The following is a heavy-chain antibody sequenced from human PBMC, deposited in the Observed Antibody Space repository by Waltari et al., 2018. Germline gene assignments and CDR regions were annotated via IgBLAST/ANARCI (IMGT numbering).Heavy chain of an antibody. Sequence: EVQLVESGGGLVKPGGSLRLSCAASGFTFNTYSMNWVRQAPGKGLEWVSSIRDTSTYIYYAVSLRGRFTTSRDNAKNSLYLQLNSLRAEDTAVYYCVRGGTGMQRVESLDYWGQGILVTVSS. V-gene: IGHV3-21*01. J-gene: IGHJ4*02. CDR2: IRDTSTYI. CDR1: GFTFNTYS. CDR3: VRGGTGMQRVESLDY. D-gene: IGHD3-9*01.